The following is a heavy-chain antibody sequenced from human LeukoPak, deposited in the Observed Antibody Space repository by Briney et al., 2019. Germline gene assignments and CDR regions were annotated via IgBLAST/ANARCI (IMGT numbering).Heavy chain of an antibody. Sequence: AGSLRLSCAASGFTFSSYWMSWVRQAPGKGLEWVGNIKQDGSEKYYVDSVKGRFTISRDNAKNSLYLQMNSLRAEDTAVYYCARFIRFLEWLPLDYWGQGTLVTVSS. J-gene: IGHJ4*02. CDR1: GFTFSSYW. CDR2: IKQDGSEK. V-gene: IGHV3-7*01. CDR3: ARFIRFLEWLPLDY. D-gene: IGHD3-3*01.